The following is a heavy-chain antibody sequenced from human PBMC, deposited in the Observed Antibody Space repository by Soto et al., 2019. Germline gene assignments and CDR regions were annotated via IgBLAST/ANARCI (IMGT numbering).Heavy chain of an antibody. CDR1: GGTFSSYA. CDR3: ARGLGWGVLMVSHEQSGGMDV. V-gene: IGHV1-69*13. CDR2: IIPIFGTA. J-gene: IGHJ6*02. D-gene: IGHD2-8*01. Sequence: SVKVSCKASGGTFSSYAISWVRQAPGQGLEWMGGIIPIFGTANYAQKFQGRVTITADESTSTAYMELSSLRSEDTAVYYCARGLGWGVLMVSHEQSGGMDVWGQGTTVTVS.